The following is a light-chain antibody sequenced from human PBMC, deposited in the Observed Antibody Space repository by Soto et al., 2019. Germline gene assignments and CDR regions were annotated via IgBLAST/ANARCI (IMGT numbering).Light chain of an antibody. Sequence: EIVMTQSPATLSVSPGGRATLSCRASQTISGTLAWYQQKPGQAPRLLIHGASTRAPGFPARFIGGGSGTDFTLTISSLQSEDFAVYYCQQYDNWPWTFGQGTKVDIK. CDR2: GAS. V-gene: IGKV3-15*01. CDR3: QQYDNWPWT. J-gene: IGKJ1*01. CDR1: QTISGT.